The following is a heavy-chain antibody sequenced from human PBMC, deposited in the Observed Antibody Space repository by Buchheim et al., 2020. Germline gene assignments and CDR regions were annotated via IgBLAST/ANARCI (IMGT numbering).Heavy chain of an antibody. CDR2: ISYSGST. V-gene: IGHV4-59*01. CDR1: GGSISSYY. J-gene: IGHJ5*02. D-gene: IGHD6-13*01. Sequence: QVQLQESGPGLVKPSETLSLTCTVSGGSISSYYWSWIRQPPGKRLEWIGFISYSGSTNYHPSLNSRVTMSVDTSKNQFSLKLSSVTAADTAVYYCARSTGYSYVEWNWFDPWGQGT. CDR3: ARSTGYSYVEWNWFDP.